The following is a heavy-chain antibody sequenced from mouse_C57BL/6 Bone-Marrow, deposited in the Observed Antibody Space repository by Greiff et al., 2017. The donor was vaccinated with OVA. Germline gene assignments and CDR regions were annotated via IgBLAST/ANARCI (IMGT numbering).Heavy chain of an antibody. Sequence: VQLQQSGAELLRPGASVKLSCKASGYTFTDYYINWVKQRPGQGLEWIARIYPGSGNTYYNEKFKGKATLTAEKSSSTAYMQLSSLTSEDSAVYFCARDYYGSSHDYWGQGTTLTVSS. D-gene: IGHD1-1*01. J-gene: IGHJ2*01. CDR2: IYPGSGNT. V-gene: IGHV1-76*01. CDR3: ARDYYGSSHDY. CDR1: GYTFTDYY.